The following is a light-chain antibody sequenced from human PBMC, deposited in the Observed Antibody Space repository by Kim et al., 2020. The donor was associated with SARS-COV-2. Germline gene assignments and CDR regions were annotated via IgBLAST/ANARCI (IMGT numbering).Light chain of an antibody. Sequence: SSELTQDPAVSVALGQTVRITCQGDSLRSYYASWYQQKPGQAPVLVIYGKNSRPPGIPDRFSGSTSGNTASLTITGARAEDEADYYCNSRASNNAHFVFG. CDR1: SLRSYY. J-gene: IGLJ1*01. V-gene: IGLV3-19*01. CDR2: GKN. CDR3: NSRASNNAHFV.